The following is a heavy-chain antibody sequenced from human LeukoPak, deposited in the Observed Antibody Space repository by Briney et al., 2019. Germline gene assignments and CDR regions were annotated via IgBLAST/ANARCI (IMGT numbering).Heavy chain of an antibody. CDR2: MNPNSGAT. Sequence: ASVKVSCKASGYTFTSYDINWVRQATGQGLEWMGWMNPNSGATNYAQQFQGRVTMTRGTSMDIVHMELSRLTSDDTAVFYCARVSGTIQWFDPWGQGTLVTVSS. CDR3: ARVSGTIQWFDP. D-gene: IGHD3-3*01. CDR1: GYTFTSYD. J-gene: IGHJ5*02. V-gene: IGHV1-2*02.